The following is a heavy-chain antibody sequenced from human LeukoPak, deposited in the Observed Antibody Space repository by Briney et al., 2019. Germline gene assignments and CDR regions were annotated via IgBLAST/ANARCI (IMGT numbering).Heavy chain of an antibody. CDR1: GYTFTSYD. CDR3: ARGMMVRRKHYYYYYMDV. J-gene: IGHJ6*03. V-gene: IGHV1-8*03. Sequence: ASVKVSCKASGYTFTSYDINWVRQATGQGLEWMGWMNPNSGNTGYAQKFQGRVTITRNTSISTAYMELSSLRSEDTAVYYCARGMMVRRKHYYYYYMDVWGKGTTVTVSS. CDR2: MNPNSGNT. D-gene: IGHD3-10*01.